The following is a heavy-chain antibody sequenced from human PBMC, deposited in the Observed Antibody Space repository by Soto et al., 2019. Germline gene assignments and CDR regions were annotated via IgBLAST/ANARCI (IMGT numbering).Heavy chain of an antibody. CDR2: IYYSGST. Sequence: SETLSLTCTVSGGSISSYYWSWIRQPPGKGLEWIGYIYYSGSTDYNPSLKSRVTISVDTSKNQFSLKLSSVTAADTAVYYCARGGYGSGSYYNYYFDYWGQGTLVTVSS. CDR1: GGSISSYY. J-gene: IGHJ4*02. V-gene: IGHV4-59*01. D-gene: IGHD3-10*01. CDR3: ARGGYGSGSYYNYYFDY.